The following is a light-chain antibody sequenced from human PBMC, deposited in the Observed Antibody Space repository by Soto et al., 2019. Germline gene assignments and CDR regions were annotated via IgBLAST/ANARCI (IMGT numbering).Light chain of an antibody. CDR3: QQTSNTPQT. Sequence: DIQMTQSPSSLSASVGDRVTIACRASQSISSYLHWYQQKPGTAPKLLIYGASSLQSGVPSRFSGSGSGTDFTLTIRSLQPEDFATYYCQQTSNTPQTFGGGTKVDIK. CDR1: QSISSY. CDR2: GAS. J-gene: IGKJ4*01. V-gene: IGKV1-39*01.